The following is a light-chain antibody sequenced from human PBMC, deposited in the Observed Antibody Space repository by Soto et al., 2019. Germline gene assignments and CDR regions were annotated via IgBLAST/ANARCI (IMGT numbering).Light chain of an antibody. V-gene: IGLV2-14*01. CDR1: NSDVGSYNS. Sequence: QSALTQPASVSGSPGQSITISCIGTNSDVGSYNSVSWYQQHPGKAPKLLIYEVTNRPSGISNRFSGSKSGYTASLTISGLQAEDESDYYCSSYTTGSTWVFGGGTKLTVL. CDR3: SSYTTGSTWV. CDR2: EVT. J-gene: IGLJ3*02.